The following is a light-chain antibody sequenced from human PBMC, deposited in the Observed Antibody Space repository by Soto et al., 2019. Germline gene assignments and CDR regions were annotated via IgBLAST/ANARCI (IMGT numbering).Light chain of an antibody. V-gene: IGKV3-15*01. CDR3: QQYGDRPRT. CDR1: QSVSSN. CDR2: DAS. J-gene: IGKJ1*01. Sequence: EIVMTQSPATLSVSPGERATLSCRASQSVSSNLAWYQQKPGQAPRLLIYDASTRATGIPARFSGSGSGTEFTLTISSLESEDFAVYFCQQYGDRPRTFGQGTKVDI.